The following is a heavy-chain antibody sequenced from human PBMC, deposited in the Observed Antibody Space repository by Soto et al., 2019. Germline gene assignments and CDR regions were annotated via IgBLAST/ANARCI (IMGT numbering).Heavy chain of an antibody. CDR2: IYYSGST. CDR3: ARSAGGNLDP. CDR1: GGSISSGGYY. Sequence: SETLSLTCTVSGGSISSGGYYWSWIRQHPGKGLEWIGYIYYSGSTYYNPSLKSRVTISVDTSKNQFSLKLSSVTAADTAVYYCARSAGGNLDPWGQGTLVTVSS. V-gene: IGHV4-31*03. D-gene: IGHD2-15*01. J-gene: IGHJ5*02.